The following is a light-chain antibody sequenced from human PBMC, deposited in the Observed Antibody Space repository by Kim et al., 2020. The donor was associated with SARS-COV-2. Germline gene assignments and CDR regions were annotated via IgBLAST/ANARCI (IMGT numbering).Light chain of an antibody. J-gene: IGKJ4*01. Sequence: LSPGERATLACRASQSVSSYLAWYQQKPGQAPRLLIYDASNRATGIPARFSGSGSGTDFTLTISSLEPEDFAVYYCQQRSNCPLTFGGGTKVDIK. V-gene: IGKV3-11*01. CDR1: QSVSSY. CDR2: DAS. CDR3: QQRSNCPLT.